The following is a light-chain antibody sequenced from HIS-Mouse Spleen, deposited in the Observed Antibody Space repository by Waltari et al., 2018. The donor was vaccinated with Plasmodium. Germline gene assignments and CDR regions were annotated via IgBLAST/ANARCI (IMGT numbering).Light chain of an antibody. V-gene: IGLV1-44*01. CDR3: AAWDDSLNGVV. CDR1: SSNLGGNT. J-gene: IGLJ2*01. Sequence: QSVLTQPPSASGPPGERVTIPCSGSSSNLGGNTVNWYQQHPGTAPKLLIYSYNQRPSGVPDRFAGANAGPSASLALSGLQSEDEAGYYCAAWDDSLNGVVVGGGTKLTVL. CDR2: SYN.